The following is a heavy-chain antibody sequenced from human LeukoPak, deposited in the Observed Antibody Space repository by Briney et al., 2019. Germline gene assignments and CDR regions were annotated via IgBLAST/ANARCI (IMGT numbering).Heavy chain of an antibody. D-gene: IGHD6-25*01. CDR3: GKDVKFNRLNYFDY. J-gene: IGHJ4*02. Sequence: GSLRLSCAASGFTFSSYEMNWVRQAPGKGLEWVSYISSSGSTIYYADSVKGRFTISRDNAKNSLYLQMKSLRAEDTALYYCGKDVKFNRLNYFDYWGQGTLVTVSS. CDR2: ISSSGSTI. CDR1: GFTFSSYE. V-gene: IGHV3-48*03.